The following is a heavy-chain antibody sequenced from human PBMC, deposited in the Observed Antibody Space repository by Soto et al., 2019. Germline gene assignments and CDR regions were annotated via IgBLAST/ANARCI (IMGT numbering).Heavy chain of an antibody. Sequence: RGSLRLSCAASGFTFSSYSMNWVRQAPGKGLEWVSSISSSSSYIYNADSVKGRFTISRDNAKNSLYLQMNSLRAEDTAVYYCARDGYAAIDYVWGSYRDAFDIWGQGTMVTVSS. CDR2: ISSSSSYI. D-gene: IGHD3-16*02. J-gene: IGHJ3*02. CDR1: GFTFSSYS. V-gene: IGHV3-21*01. CDR3: ARDGYAAIDYVWGSYRDAFDI.